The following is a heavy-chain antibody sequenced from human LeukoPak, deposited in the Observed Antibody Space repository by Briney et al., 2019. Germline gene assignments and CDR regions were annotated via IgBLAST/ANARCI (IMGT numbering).Heavy chain of an antibody. D-gene: IGHD3-10*01. CDR1: GFTFSSYE. CDR2: ISSSGSTI. CDR3: ARDATGGYYFDY. Sequence: GGSLRLSCAASGFTFSSYEMNWVRQAPGKGLEWVSYISSSGSTIYYADSVKGRFTLSRDNAKNSLYLQMNSLRAEDTAVYYCARDATGGYYFDYWGQGTLVTVSS. J-gene: IGHJ4*02. V-gene: IGHV3-48*03.